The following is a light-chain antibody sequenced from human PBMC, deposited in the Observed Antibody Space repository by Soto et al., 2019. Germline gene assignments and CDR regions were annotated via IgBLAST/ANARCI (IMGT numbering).Light chain of an antibody. CDR3: QQYETFPLT. CDR1: QDIGND. J-gene: IGKJ4*01. Sequence: DIQMTQSPSSLSASVGDRVTITCRASQDIGNDLGWYQQKPGKAPKRLIYAASSLESGVPARFSGSGSGTEFTLTISSLQPEDFASYYCQQYETFPLTFGGGTKV. CDR2: AAS. V-gene: IGKV1-17*01.